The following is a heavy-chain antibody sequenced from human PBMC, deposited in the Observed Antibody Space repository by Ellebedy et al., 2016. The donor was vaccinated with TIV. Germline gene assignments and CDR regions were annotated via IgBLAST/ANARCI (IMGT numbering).Heavy chain of an antibody. CDR1: GYSLTSNG. CDR2: IGAYNGNT. J-gene: IGHJ6*02. CDR3: ARGLWFGELDV. D-gene: IGHD3-10*01. V-gene: IGHV1-18*01. Sequence: AASVKVSCKASGYSLTSNGISWVRQAPGQGLKWMGWIGAYNGNTNYAQKFQGRVTMTTDTSTSTVYMDLRSLRSDDTDVYYCARGLWFGELDVWGQGTTVTVSS.